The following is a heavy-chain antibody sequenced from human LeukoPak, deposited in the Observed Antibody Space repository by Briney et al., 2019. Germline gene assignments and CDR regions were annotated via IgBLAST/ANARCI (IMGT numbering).Heavy chain of an antibody. V-gene: IGHV4-39*02. CDR3: ARPTPGYSSGWYDY. CDR2: ISYSGRS. Sequence: SETLSLTCTVSGGSVSSSNYYWDWIRQPPGKGLEWIGSISYSGRSYYNPSLKSRVTISVDTSKNHFSLKLSSVIAADTAFYYCARPTPGYSSGWYDYWGQGTLVTVSP. J-gene: IGHJ4*02. CDR1: GGSVSSSNYY. D-gene: IGHD6-19*01.